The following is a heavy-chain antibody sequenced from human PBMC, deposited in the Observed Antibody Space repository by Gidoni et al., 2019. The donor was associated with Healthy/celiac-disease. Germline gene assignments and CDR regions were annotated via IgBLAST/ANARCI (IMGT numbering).Heavy chain of an antibody. V-gene: IGHV3-30-3*01. D-gene: IGHD4-17*01. Sequence: QVQLVESGGGVVQPGRSLRLSCAASGFTFSSYAMHWVRQAPGKGLEWVAVISYDGSNKYYADSVKGRFTISRDNSKNTLYLQMNSLRAEDTAVYYCARDLGDYGVDGDAFDIWGQGTMVTVSS. J-gene: IGHJ3*02. CDR3: ARDLGDYGVDGDAFDI. CDR2: ISYDGSNK. CDR1: GFTFSSYA.